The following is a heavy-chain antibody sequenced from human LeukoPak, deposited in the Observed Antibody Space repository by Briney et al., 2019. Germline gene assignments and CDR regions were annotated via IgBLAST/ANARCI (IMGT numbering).Heavy chain of an antibody. CDR2: ISYDGSNK. J-gene: IGHJ6*02. Sequence: GGSLRLSCAASGFTFSSYGMHWVRQAPGKGLEWVAVISYDGSNKYYADSVKGRFTISRDNSKHTLFLQMNSLRAEDTAVYYCAKDYSSSPYYYYGMDVWGQGTTVTVSS. D-gene: IGHD6-6*01. CDR3: AKDYSSSPYYYYGMDV. CDR1: GFTFSSYG. V-gene: IGHV3-30*18.